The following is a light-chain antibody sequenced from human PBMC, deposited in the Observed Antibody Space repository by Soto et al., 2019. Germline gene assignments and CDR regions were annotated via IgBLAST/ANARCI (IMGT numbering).Light chain of an antibody. J-gene: IGLJ3*02. Sequence: QLVLTQSPSASASLGASVKLTCTVSSGHSSYAIAWHQQQPEKGPRYLMRLNSDGSHSKGDGIPDRFSGSSSGAERYLTISSLQSEDEADYYCQTWGTGFWVFGGGTKLTVL. CDR3: QTWGTGFWV. CDR1: SGHSSYA. CDR2: LNSDGSH. V-gene: IGLV4-69*01.